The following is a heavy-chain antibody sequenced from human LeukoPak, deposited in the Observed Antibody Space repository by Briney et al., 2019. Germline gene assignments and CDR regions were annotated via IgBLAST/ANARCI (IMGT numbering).Heavy chain of an antibody. V-gene: IGHV3-74*01. CDR3: VRDPSNSGNWFDL. Sequence: GGSLRLSCAASGFNLSDYWMHWVRQAPGKGLVWVSRLGTDGTYTNYADSVTGRFTISRDIAKNTLCLQMDSMRAEDTSFYYCVRDPSNSGNWFDLWGQGTLVTVSS. CDR2: LGTDGTYT. CDR1: GFNLSDYW. J-gene: IGHJ5*02. D-gene: IGHD4-11*01.